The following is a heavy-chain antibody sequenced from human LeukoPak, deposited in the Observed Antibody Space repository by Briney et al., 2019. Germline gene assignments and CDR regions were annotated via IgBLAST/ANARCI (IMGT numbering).Heavy chain of an antibody. D-gene: IGHD1-26*01. V-gene: IGHV1-2*02. CDR3: ARDSGYDYYGMDV. J-gene: IGHJ6*02. Sequence: ASVKVSCKASGYTFTCYYMHWVRQAPGQGLEWMGWINPNSGGTNYAQKFQGRVTMTRDTSISTAYMELSRLRSDDTAVYYCARDSGYDYYGMDVWGQGTTVTVS. CDR1: GYTFTCYY. CDR2: INPNSGGT.